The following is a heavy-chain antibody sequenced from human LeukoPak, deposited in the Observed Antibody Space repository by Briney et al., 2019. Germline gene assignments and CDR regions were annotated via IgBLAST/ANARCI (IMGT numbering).Heavy chain of an antibody. CDR2: IKEDGSEK. V-gene: IGHV3-7*04. CDR3: VRVLLWFGEPYYMDV. CDR1: GFTLSSYW. J-gene: IGHJ6*03. Sequence: QPGGSLRLSCAASGFTLSSYWMSWVRQAPGKGLEWVANIKEDGSEKYYVDSVKGRFTISRDNAKNSLYLQMNSLRAEDMAVYYCVRVLLWFGEPYYMDVWGKGTTVTVSS. D-gene: IGHD3-10*01.